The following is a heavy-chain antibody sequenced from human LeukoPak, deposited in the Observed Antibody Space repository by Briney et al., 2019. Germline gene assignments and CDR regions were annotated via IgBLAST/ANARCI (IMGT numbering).Heavy chain of an antibody. J-gene: IGHJ3*02. D-gene: IGHD3-9*01. CDR3: ARGYVLRYFDWLPPSGFAFGI. CDR1: GFTFSSYE. Sequence: GGSLRLSCAASGFTFSSYEMNWVRQAPGKGLEWVSYISSSGSTIYYADSVKGRFTISRDNAKNSLYLQMNSLRVEDTAVYYCARGYVLRYFDWLPPSGFAFGIWGQGTMVTVSS. V-gene: IGHV3-48*03. CDR2: ISSSGSTI.